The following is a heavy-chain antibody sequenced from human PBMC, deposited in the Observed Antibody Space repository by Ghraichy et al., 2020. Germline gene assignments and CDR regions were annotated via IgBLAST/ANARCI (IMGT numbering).Heavy chain of an antibody. J-gene: IGHJ6*03. CDR3: AREGRGDSSWYGGYYYMDV. CDR2: IYYSGST. V-gene: IGHV4-59*01. Sequence: SETLSLTCTVSGGSISSYYWSWIRQPPGKGLEWIGYIYYSGSTNYNPSLKSRVTISVDTSKNQFSLKLSSVTAADTAVYYCAREGRGDSSWYGGYYYMDVWGKGTTVTVSS. CDR1: GGSISSYY. D-gene: IGHD6-13*01.